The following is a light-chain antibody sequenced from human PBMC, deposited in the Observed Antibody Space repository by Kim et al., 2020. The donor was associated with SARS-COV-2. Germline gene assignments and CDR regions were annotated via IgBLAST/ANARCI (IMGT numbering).Light chain of an antibody. J-gene: IGLJ2*01. CDR3: QAWDSSTGV. CDR1: KLVDKY. CDR2: QDS. V-gene: IGLV3-1*01. Sequence: LSAGQSATITCSGDKLVDKYACWYQQKPGQSPVLVIYQDSKRPAGIPERFSGSNSGNTATLTISGTQAMDEADYDCQAWDSSTGVFGGGTQLTVL.